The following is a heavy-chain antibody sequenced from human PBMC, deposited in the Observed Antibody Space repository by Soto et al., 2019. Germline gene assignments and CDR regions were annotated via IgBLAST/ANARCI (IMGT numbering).Heavy chain of an antibody. CDR3: ATQRHSSSSSYYYYYYGMDV. CDR2: IYYSGST. CDR1: GGSISSGGYY. V-gene: IGHV4-31*11. J-gene: IGHJ6*02. D-gene: IGHD6-6*01. Sequence: SETLSLTCAVSGGSISSGGYYWSWIRQHPGKGLEWIGYIYYSGSTYYNPSLKSRVTISVDTSKNQFSLKLSSVTAADTAVYYCATQRHSSSSSYYYYYYGMDVWGQGXTVTVYS.